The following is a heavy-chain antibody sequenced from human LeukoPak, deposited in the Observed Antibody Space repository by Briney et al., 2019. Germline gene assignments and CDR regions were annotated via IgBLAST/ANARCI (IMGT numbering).Heavy chain of an antibody. D-gene: IGHD3-22*01. CDR1: GGSFSGYY. J-gene: IGHJ6*03. CDR3: AKLWAITTKQNNYYMDV. CDR2: INHSGST. V-gene: IGHV4-34*01. Sequence: SETLSLTCAVYGGSFSGYYWSWIRQPPGKGLERIGEINHSGSTNYNPSLKSRVTISVDTSKNQFSLKLSSVTAADTAVYYCAKLWAITTKQNNYYMDVWGKGTTVTVSS.